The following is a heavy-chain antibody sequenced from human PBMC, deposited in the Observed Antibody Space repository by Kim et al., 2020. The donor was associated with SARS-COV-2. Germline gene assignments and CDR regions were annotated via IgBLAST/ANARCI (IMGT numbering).Heavy chain of an antibody. CDR3: ARDVDCSSTSCYEGLYYYYGMDV. CDR1: GFTFSSYS. Sequence: GGSLRLSCAASGFTFSSYSMNWVRQAPGKGLEWVSYISSSSSTIYYADSVKGRFTISRDNAKNSLYLQMNSLRDEDTAVYYCARDVDCSSTSCYEGLYYYYGMDVWGQGTTVTVAS. J-gene: IGHJ6*02. CDR2: ISSSSSTI. D-gene: IGHD2-2*01. V-gene: IGHV3-48*02.